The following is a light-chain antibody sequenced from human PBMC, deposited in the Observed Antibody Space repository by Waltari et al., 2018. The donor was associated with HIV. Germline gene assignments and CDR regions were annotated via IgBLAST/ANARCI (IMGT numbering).Light chain of an antibody. Sequence: DIQMTQSPSTLSASVGDRVTITCRASPSTSRWFAWYQQKPGKAPKLLISRVSNLESGVPSRFSGSGSWTEFTLTISSLQPDDFAVYYCQQYNNYLFTFGPGTKVDIK. J-gene: IGKJ3*01. CDR1: PSTSRW. CDR2: RVS. CDR3: QQYNNYLFT. V-gene: IGKV1-5*03.